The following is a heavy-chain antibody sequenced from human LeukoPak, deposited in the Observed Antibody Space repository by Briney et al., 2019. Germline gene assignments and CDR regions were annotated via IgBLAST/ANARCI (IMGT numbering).Heavy chain of an antibody. Sequence: GGSLRLSCATSGFTFSSYAMSWVRQAPGKGLEWVSAISDGGGTTYYADSVQGRFTISRDYSKNTLFLQMNSLRADDTAVYYCAKVGTGDLFRALDYWGQGTLVTVSS. V-gene: IGHV3-23*01. D-gene: IGHD1-14*01. J-gene: IGHJ4*02. CDR1: GFTFSSYA. CDR2: ISDGGGTT. CDR3: AKVGTGDLFRALDY.